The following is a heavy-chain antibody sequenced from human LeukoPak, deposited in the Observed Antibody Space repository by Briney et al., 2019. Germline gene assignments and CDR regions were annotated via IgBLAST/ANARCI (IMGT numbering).Heavy chain of an antibody. J-gene: IGHJ6*03. CDR3: ARLAALRGFYYYMDV. CDR2: IYRDGGT. V-gene: IGHV4-38-2*02. CDR1: GYSISNGYY. Sequence: SETLSLTCSVSGYSISNGYYWGWIRQPPGKGLDWVGNIYRDGGTYYNPSLKSRVTISIDTSKNQFSLTLSSVTAADTAVYYCARLAALRGFYYYMDVWGKGTTVTVSS. D-gene: IGHD6-6*01.